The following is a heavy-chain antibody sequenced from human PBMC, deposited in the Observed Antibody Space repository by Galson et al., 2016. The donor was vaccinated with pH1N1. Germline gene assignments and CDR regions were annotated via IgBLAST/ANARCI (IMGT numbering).Heavy chain of an antibody. Sequence: SVKVSCKASGDTFSSYGISWVRHAPGQGPEWVGDIIPIFGTTTYALKFQGRVTLTADGSLHTAFMELSGLTSQDTAVYYCARTPTSVVTVYSPFDVWGQGTTVTVSS. D-gene: IGHD4-23*01. V-gene: IGHV1-69*13. J-gene: IGHJ6*02. CDR2: IIPIFGTT. CDR1: GDTFSSYG. CDR3: ARTPTSVVTVYSPFDV.